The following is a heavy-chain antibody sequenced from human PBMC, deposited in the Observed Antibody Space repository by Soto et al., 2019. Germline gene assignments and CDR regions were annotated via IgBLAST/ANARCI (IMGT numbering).Heavy chain of an antibody. CDR3: ARLIGELHPFDY. D-gene: IGHD1-26*01. CDR2: ISSSSSYT. CDR1: GFTFSDYY. Sequence: GGSLRLSCAASGFTFSDYYMSWIRQAPGKGLEWVSYISSSSSYTNYADSVKGRFTISRDNAKNSLYLQMNSLRAEDTAVYYCARLIGELHPFDYWGQGTLVTVSS. V-gene: IGHV3-11*06. J-gene: IGHJ4*02.